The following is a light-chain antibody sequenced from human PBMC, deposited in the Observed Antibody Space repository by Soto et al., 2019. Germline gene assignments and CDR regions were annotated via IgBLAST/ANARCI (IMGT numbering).Light chain of an antibody. Sequence: QSALAQPPSVSGAPGQRVTISCTGSSSNIGAGYGVHWYIQLPGIAPKLLVYGDSNRPSGVPDRFSGSKSDTSASLAITGLQAEDEADYYCQSYDSSLSGVIFGGGTKVTVL. V-gene: IGLV1-40*01. J-gene: IGLJ2*01. CDR3: QSYDSSLSGVI. CDR1: SSNIGAGYG. CDR2: GDS.